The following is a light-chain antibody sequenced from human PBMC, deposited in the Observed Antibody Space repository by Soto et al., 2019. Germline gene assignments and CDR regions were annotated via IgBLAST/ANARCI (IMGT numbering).Light chain of an antibody. CDR2: RAS. V-gene: IGKV1-5*03. CDR1: QSLSDW. J-gene: IGKJ4*01. Sequence: DIQLTQSPSTLSASVGDRVTITCPASQSLSDWLAWYQQIPGTAPKLLIYRASSLEDGGPSRFSGSGSGTDFTLTISSQQPDDFATYFCQQYDTYPLTFGRGTKVEIK. CDR3: QQYDTYPLT.